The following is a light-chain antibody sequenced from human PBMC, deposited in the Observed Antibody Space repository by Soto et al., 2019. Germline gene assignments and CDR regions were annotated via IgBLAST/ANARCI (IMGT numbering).Light chain of an antibody. Sequence: QSALAQPHSVSGSPGQSVTLSCTGTSSDVGGYNSVSWYQHNPGKVPKLMMSDVTNRPSGVPNRFSGSKSGNTAFLTISGLQAEDEADYYCCSYAGGQSLFGGGTKLTVL. V-gene: IGLV2-11*01. CDR1: SSDVGGYNS. CDR3: CSYAGGQSL. J-gene: IGLJ2*01. CDR2: DVT.